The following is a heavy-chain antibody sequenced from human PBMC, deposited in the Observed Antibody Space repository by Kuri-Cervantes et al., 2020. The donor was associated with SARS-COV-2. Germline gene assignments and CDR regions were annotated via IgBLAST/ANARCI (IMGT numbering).Heavy chain of an antibody. D-gene: IGHD3-22*01. Sequence: GESLKISCAASGFTFSSYAMHWVRQAPGKGLEWVAVISYDGSNKYYADSVKGRFTISRDNSKNTLYLQMNSLRAEDTAVYYCARGGDDSSGQYAFDYWGQGTLVTVSS. V-gene: IGHV3-30-3*01. CDR3: ARGGDDSSGQYAFDY. CDR2: ISYDGSNK. CDR1: GFTFSSYA. J-gene: IGHJ4*02.